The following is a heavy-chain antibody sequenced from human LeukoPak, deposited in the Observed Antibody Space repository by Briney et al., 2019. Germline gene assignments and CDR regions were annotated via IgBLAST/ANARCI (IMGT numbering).Heavy chain of an antibody. D-gene: IGHD1-26*01. Sequence: GGSLRLSCAASGFTFSTYWMSWVRQAPGKGLEWVANIKQDGSDKFYVDSVKGRFTISRDNAKNSMYLQMNSLRAEDTAVYYCARGGEEWELPGRYYYYGMDVWGQGTTVTVSS. CDR2: IKQDGSDK. CDR1: GFTFSTYW. V-gene: IGHV3-7*01. CDR3: ARGGEEWELPGRYYYYGMDV. J-gene: IGHJ6*02.